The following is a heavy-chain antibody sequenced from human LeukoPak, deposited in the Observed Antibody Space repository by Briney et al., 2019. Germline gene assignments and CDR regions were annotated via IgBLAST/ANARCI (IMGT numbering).Heavy chain of an antibody. CDR2: ISSSGSTI. Sequence: LSLTCAVYGGSFSGYYWSWIRQAPGKGLEWVSYISSSGSTIYYADSVKGRFTISRDNAKNSLYLQMNSLRAEDTAVYYCARDGGYSSSWYFIDYWGQGTLVTVSS. CDR1: GGSFSGYY. CDR3: ARDGGYSSSWYFIDY. J-gene: IGHJ4*02. D-gene: IGHD6-13*01. V-gene: IGHV3-11*04.